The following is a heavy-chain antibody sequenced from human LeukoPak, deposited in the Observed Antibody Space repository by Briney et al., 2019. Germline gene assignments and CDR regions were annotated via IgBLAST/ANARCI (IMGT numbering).Heavy chain of an antibody. J-gene: IGHJ4*02. Sequence: GASVKVSCNASGYTFTSYGISWVRQAPGQGLEWMGWISAYNGNTNYAQKLQGRVTMTTDTSTSTAYMELRSLRSDDTAVYYCARNRGRPYYYDSSGYLDYWGQGTLVTVSS. D-gene: IGHD3-22*01. V-gene: IGHV1-18*01. CDR1: GYTFTSYG. CDR2: ISAYNGNT. CDR3: ARNRGRPYYYDSSGYLDY.